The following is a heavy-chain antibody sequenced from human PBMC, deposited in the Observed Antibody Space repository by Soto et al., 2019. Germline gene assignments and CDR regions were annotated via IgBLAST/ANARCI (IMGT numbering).Heavy chain of an antibody. CDR1: GYFIRSNSY. V-gene: IGHV4-38-2*01. D-gene: IGHD1-1*01. Sequence: SETLSLTCVVSGYFIRSNSYWGWIRQSPGKGLEWIGSIYHSGSTHYNPSLKSRVTISVDTSKNQFSLRLTSLTAADTAVYFCHRNRTGALFDSWGQGALVTVS. J-gene: IGHJ4*02. CDR3: HRNRTGALFDS. CDR2: IYHSGST.